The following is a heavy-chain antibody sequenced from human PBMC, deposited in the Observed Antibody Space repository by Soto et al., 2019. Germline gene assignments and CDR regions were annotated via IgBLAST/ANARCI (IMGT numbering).Heavy chain of an antibody. V-gene: IGHV3-33*06. CDR1: GFTFSRYG. Sequence: SLRLSCAASGFTFSRYGMHWVRQAPGKGLEWVAVIWYDGSNKYYADSVKGRFTISRDNSKNTLYLQMNSLRAEDTAVYYCAKGYSSAWYTPDVWGQGTTVTV. D-gene: IGHD6-13*01. J-gene: IGHJ6*02. CDR2: IWYDGSNK. CDR3: AKGYSSAWYTPDV.